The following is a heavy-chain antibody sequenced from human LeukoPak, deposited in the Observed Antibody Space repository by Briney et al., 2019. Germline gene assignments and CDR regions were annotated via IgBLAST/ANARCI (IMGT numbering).Heavy chain of an antibody. V-gene: IGHV3-33*01. J-gene: IGHJ4*02. D-gene: IGHD4-17*01. Sequence: GGSLRLSCAASGFTFSSYGMHWVRQAPGKGLEWVAVIWYDGSNKYYADSVKGRFTISRDNSKNTLYLQMNSLRSDDTAVYYCARASGYGDYDYWGQGTLVTVSS. CDR3: ARASGYGDYDY. CDR1: GFTFSSYG. CDR2: IWYDGSNK.